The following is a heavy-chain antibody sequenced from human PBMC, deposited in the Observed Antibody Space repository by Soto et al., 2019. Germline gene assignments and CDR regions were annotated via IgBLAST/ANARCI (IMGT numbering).Heavy chain of an antibody. Sequence: QVQLQESGPGLVKPSETLALTCTVSGGSISSYYWSWIRQPPGKGLEWIGYIYYSGSTNYNPTLKCRVPISVDTSKNQVALKLSSVTAADTAVYYCARDPERDSAFAYGGQGTLVTVSS. CDR2: IYYSGST. V-gene: IGHV4-59*01. CDR1: GGSISSYY. D-gene: IGHD2-21*01. J-gene: IGHJ4*02. CDR3: ARDPERDSAFAY.